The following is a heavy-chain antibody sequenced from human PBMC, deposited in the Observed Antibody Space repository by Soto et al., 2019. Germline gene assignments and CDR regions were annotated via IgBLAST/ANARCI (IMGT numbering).Heavy chain of an antibody. CDR1: ALTLNNYA. V-gene: IGHV3-23*01. CDR3: AKDFSGSLRAFWFDP. CDR2: ISVGST. D-gene: IGHD3-3*01. Sequence: GGSLRLSCAASALTLNNYAMSWVRQPPGKGLEWVSSISVGSTYYADSVKGRFTISRDYSKNTLYLQMDSLRVEDTALYYWAKDFSGSLRAFWFDPWGQGTLVTVSS. J-gene: IGHJ5*02.